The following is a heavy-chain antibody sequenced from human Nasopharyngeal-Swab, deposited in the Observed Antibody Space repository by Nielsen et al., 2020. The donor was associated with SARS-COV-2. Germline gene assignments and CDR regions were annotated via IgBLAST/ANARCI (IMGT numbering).Heavy chain of an antibody. CDR1: GFTFSSYG. V-gene: IGHV3-30*18. J-gene: IGHJ6*03. Sequence: GASLQISCAAPGFTFSSYGMHWVRQAPGKGLEWVAVISYDGSNKYYADSVKGRFTISRDNSKNTLYLQMNSLRAEDTAVYYCAKGDSSNWSDYYMDVWGKGTTVTVSS. CDR2: ISYDGSNK. D-gene: IGHD6-13*01. CDR3: AKGDSSNWSDYYMDV.